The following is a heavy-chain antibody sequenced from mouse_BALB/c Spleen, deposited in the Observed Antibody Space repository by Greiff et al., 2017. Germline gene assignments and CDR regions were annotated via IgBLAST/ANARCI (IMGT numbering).Heavy chain of an antibody. V-gene: IGHV1-7*01. CDR2: INPSTGYT. Sequence: QVQLQQSGAELAKPGASVKMSCKASGYTFTSYWMHWVKQRPGQGLEWIGYINPSTGYTEYNQKFKDKATLTADKSSSTAYMQLSSLTSEDSAVYYCARGAYYGNYAAYWGQGTLVTVSA. CDR3: ARGAYYGNYAAY. J-gene: IGHJ3*01. D-gene: IGHD2-10*01. CDR1: GYTFTSYW.